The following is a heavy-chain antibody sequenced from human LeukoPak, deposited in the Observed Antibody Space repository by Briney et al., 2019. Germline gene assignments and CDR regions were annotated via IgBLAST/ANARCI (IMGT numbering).Heavy chain of an antibody. D-gene: IGHD1-26*01. Sequence: SDTLSLTCTVSGGSFSSYYWSWIRQPPGKGLEWIGSIYYSGNTNYNPSLKSRVTISVDTSNNQFSLKPSSVTAADTAVYYCAKMGKYSGSYYVYWGQGTLVTVSS. CDR1: GGSFSSYY. CDR3: AKMGKYSGSYYVY. V-gene: IGHV4-59*01. J-gene: IGHJ4*02. CDR2: IYYSGNT.